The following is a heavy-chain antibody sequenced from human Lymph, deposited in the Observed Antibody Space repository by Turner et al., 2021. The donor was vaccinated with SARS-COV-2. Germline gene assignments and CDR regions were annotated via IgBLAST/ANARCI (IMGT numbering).Heavy chain of an antibody. J-gene: IGHJ4*02. CDR3: AKGVRGAMIVVVIPYFDY. CDR1: GFTFSSYA. D-gene: IGHD3-22*01. CDR2: ISGSGGDT. V-gene: IGHV3-23*01. Sequence: EVQLLESGGGLVHPGGSLRLSCAAPGFTFSSYAMSWVRQAPGKGLEWVSAISGSGGDTYYADSVKGRFTISRDNSKNTLYLQMNSLRAEDTAVYYCAKGVRGAMIVVVIPYFDYWGQGTLVTVSS.